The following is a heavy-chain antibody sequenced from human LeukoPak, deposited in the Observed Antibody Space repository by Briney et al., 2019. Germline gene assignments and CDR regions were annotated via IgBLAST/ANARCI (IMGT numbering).Heavy chain of an antibody. J-gene: IGHJ4*02. CDR1: GFTFGSYG. CDR3: ATTSITIFGVVIGFDY. CDR2: IRYDGSNK. D-gene: IGHD3-3*01. Sequence: GGSPRLSXAASGFTFGSYGMHWVRQSPGKGLEWLAFIRYDGSNKYYADSVKGRFTISRDNSKNTLYLQMNSLRAEDTAVYYCATTSITIFGVVIGFDYWGQGTLVTVSS. V-gene: IGHV3-30*02.